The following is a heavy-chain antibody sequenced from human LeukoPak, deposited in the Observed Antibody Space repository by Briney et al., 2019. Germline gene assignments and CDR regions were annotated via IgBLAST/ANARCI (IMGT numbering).Heavy chain of an antibody. D-gene: IGHD6-19*01. J-gene: IGHJ4*02. CDR1: GFTFSDHY. CDR2: SRNKANSYTT. V-gene: IGHV3-72*01. CDR3: ARAYTSGWNSPGY. Sequence: PGGSLRLSCAASGFTFSDHYMDWVRQAPGKGLEWVGRSRNKANSYTTDYAASVKGRFTISRDDSKNSLYLQMNSLKTEDTAVYYCARAYTSGWNSPGYWGQGTLVTVSS.